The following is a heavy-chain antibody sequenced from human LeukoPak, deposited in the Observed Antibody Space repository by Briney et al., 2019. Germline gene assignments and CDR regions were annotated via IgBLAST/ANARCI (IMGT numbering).Heavy chain of an antibody. D-gene: IGHD3-10*01. V-gene: IGHV3-23*01. CDR3: AAKTRLSAVTSYYYVDV. CDR1: AFTFPTYG. Sequence: GGSLRLSCAASAFTFPTYGMIWVRQAPGKGLEWVSSITESGDNTYYAYSVKGRFTISTSNSKNTLYLQMESLKAEDTAVYYCAAKTRLSAVTSYYYVDVWGKGTTATVSS. CDR2: ITESGDNT. J-gene: IGHJ6*03.